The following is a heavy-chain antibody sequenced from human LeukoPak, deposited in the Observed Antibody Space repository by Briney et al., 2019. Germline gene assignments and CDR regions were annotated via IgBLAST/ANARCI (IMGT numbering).Heavy chain of an antibody. V-gene: IGHV4-59*08. CDR1: GGSFSGYY. CDR2: IYYSGST. D-gene: IGHD3-16*02. J-gene: IGHJ5*02. CDR3: ARSSGKAYVWGSYRYFGWFDP. Sequence: SETLSLTCAVYGGSFSGYYWSWIRQPPGKGLEWIGYIYYSGSTNYNPSLKSRVTISVDTSKNQFSLKLSSVTAADTAVYYCARSSGKAYVWGSYRYFGWFDPWGQGTLVTVSS.